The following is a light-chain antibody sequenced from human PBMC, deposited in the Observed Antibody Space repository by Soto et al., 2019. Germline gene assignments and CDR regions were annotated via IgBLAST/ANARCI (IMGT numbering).Light chain of an antibody. J-gene: IGKJ4*01. CDR3: QQSYSTPLT. CDR2: AAS. V-gene: IGKV1-39*01. CDR1: QSVSNY. Sequence: TQSPATLSLSPGERATLSCRASQSVSNYLNWYQQKPGKAPKFLIYAASSLQSGVPSRFSGRGSGTDFTLTISSLQPEDFAIYFCQQSYSTPLTFGGGTKVEIK.